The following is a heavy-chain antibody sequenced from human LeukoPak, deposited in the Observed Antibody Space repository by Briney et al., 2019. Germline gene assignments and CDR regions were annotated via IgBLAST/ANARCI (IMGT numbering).Heavy chain of an antibody. J-gene: IGHJ4*02. CDR2: INPNSGGT. Sequence: ASVKVSCKASGYTFTGYYMHWVRQAPGQGLEWMGWINPNSGGTNYAQKFQGRVTMTRDTSISTAYMELSRLRSDDTAVYYCAVSNSGSSQYYFDYWGQGTLSPSPQ. CDR1: GYTFTGYY. D-gene: IGHD3-10*01. CDR3: AVSNSGSSQYYFDY. V-gene: IGHV1-2*02.